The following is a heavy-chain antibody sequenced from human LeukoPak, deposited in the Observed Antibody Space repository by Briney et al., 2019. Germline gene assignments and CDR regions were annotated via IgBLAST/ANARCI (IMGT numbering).Heavy chain of an antibody. CDR3: ASPVGATTVRAFDI. J-gene: IGHJ3*02. V-gene: IGHV3-72*01. Sequence: PGGSLRLSCAASGFTFSIYWMSWVRQAPGKGLEWVGRTRNEANIYTTKYAASVKGRFTISRDDSKNSLYLQMNSLKTEDTAVYYCASPVGATTVRAFDIWGQGTMVTVSS. CDR2: TRNEANIYTT. D-gene: IGHD1-26*01. CDR1: GFTFSIYW.